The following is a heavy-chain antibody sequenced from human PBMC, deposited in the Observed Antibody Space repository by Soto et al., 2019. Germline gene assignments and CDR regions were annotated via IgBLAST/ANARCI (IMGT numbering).Heavy chain of an antibody. Sequence: SGPTLVNPTQTLTLTCTFSGFSLSTSGVGVGWIRQPPGKALEWLALIYWYDDKRYSPSLKSRLTITKDTSKNQVVLTMTNMDPVDTATYYCARRQTYCGGNCYSGFDYWGQGTLVTVSS. V-gene: IGHV2-5*01. CDR1: GFSLSTSGVG. J-gene: IGHJ4*02. CDR2: IYWYDDK. D-gene: IGHD2-21*02. CDR3: ARRQTYCGGNCYSGFDY.